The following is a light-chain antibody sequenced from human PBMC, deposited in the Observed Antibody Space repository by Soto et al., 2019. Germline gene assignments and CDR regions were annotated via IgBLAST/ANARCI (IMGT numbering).Light chain of an antibody. CDR2: EVT. J-gene: IGLJ2*01. Sequence: QSVLTQPASVSGSPGQSIAISCTGSSSDIGIYKYVSWYQQHPGKVPKLIIYEVTNRPSGVSNRFSGSKSGNTASLTISGLQAEDEADYYCNSYTSSTTLVFGGGTKLTVL. CDR3: NSYTSSTTLV. CDR1: SSDIGIYKY. V-gene: IGLV2-14*01.